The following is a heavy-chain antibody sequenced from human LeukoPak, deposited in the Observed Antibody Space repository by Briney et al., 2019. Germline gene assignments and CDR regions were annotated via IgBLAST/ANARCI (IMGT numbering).Heavy chain of an antibody. J-gene: IGHJ4*02. Sequence: PGGSLRLSCAASGFNSYWMSWVRQAPGKGLEWVANIKQDGSEKYYVDSVKGRFTISRDNVKNSLYLQMNSLRAEDTAVYYCATQNYDSPTVLDYWGQGTLVTVSS. CDR2: IKQDGSEK. V-gene: IGHV3-7*01. D-gene: IGHD3-22*01. CDR1: GFNSYW. CDR3: ATQNYDSPTVLDY.